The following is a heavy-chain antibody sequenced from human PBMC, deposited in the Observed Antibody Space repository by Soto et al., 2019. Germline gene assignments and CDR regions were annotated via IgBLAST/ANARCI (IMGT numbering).Heavy chain of an antibody. J-gene: IGHJ4*02. Sequence: QVQLVESGGGVVQPGRSLRLSCAASGFTFSNYGMHWVRQAPGKGLEWVIVISYDGNVAYYADSVKGRFTISRDNSKNTLYLQMTRLRTEDTAMYYCAKEGPITNWYFDSWGQGTLVTVSS. CDR3: AKEGPITNWYFDS. CDR1: GFTFSNYG. V-gene: IGHV3-30*18. CDR2: ISYDGNVA. D-gene: IGHD1-1*01.